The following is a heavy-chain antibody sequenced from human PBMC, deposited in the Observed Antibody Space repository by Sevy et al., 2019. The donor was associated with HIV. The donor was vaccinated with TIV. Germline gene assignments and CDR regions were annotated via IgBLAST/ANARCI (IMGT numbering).Heavy chain of an antibody. J-gene: IGHJ2*01. CDR3: ARSVAALDFWYFDL. V-gene: IGHV6-1*01. D-gene: IGHD6-19*01. CDR1: GDSVSSNNAA. CDR2: TYYKSKWCS. Sequence: QSQTLSLTCAISGDSVSSNNAAWNWIRQSPSRGLEWLGRTYYKSKWCSHYAVSVKSRMTINPDTSKNQFSLQLNSVTPEDTAVYYCARSVAALDFWYFDLWGRGTLVTVSS.